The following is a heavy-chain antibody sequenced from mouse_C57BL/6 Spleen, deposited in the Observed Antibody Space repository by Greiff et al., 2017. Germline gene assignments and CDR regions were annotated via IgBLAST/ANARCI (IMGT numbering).Heavy chain of an antibody. CDR2: IDPSDSYT. CDR3: ARGITAVVATGYYAMDY. J-gene: IGHJ4*01. D-gene: IGHD1-1*01. CDR1: GYTFTSYW. Sequence: QVQLQQPGAELVRPGTSVKLSCKASGYTFTSYWMHWVKQRPGQGLEWIGVIDPSDSYTNYNQKFKGKATLTVDTSSSTAYMQLSSLTSEDSAVYYCARGITAVVATGYYAMDYWGQGTSVTVSS. V-gene: IGHV1-59*01.